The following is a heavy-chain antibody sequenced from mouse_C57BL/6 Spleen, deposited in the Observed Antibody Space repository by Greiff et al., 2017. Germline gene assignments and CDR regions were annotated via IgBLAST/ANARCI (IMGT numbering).Heavy chain of an antibody. J-gene: IGHJ2*01. CDR2: IYPGSGST. CDR1: GYTFTSYW. V-gene: IGHV1-55*01. D-gene: IGHD1-1*01. CDR3: ARFWPLRNCFDY. Sequence: QVQLQQPGAELVMPGASVKMSCKASGYTFTSYWITWVKQRPGQGLEWIGDIYPGSGSTNYNEKFKSKATLTVDTSSSTAYMQRSSLTSEDSAVYYCARFWPLRNCFDYWGQGTTLTVSS.